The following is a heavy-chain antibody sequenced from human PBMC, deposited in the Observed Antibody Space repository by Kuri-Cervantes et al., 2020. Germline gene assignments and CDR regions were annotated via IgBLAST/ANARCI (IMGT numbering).Heavy chain of an antibody. J-gene: IGHJ6*02. CDR2: ISSSSSYI. CDR1: GFTFSSYS. Sequence: GESLKISCAASGFTFSSYSMNWVRQAPGKGLEWVSSISSSSSYIYYADSVKGRFTISRDNAKNSLYLQMNSLRAEDTAVYYCARLVVASNYYYYGMDVWGQGTTVTVSS. V-gene: IGHV3-21*01. D-gene: IGHD2-15*01. CDR3: ARLVVASNYYYYGMDV.